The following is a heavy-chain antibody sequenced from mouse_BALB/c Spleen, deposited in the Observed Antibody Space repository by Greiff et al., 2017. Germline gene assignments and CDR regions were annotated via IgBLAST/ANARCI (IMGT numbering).Heavy chain of an antibody. CDR2: IYPSDSYT. CDR1: GYTFTSYW. J-gene: IGHJ2*01. D-gene: IGHD6-1*01. V-gene: IGHV1-69*02. CDR3: MAGEVGY. Sequence: QVQLQQPGAELVRPGASVKLSCKASGYTFTSYWINWVKQRPGQGLEWIGNIYPSDSYTNYNQKFKDKATLTVDKSSSTAYMQLSSPTSEDSAVYYCMAGEVGYWGQGTTLTVSS.